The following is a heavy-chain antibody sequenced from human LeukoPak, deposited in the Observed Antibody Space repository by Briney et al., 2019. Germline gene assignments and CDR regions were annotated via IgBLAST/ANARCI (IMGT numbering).Heavy chain of an antibody. CDR3: AKAEVKSYYLFDY. V-gene: IGHV3-23*01. J-gene: IGHJ4*02. CDR2: ISGSGGST. D-gene: IGHD1-26*01. CDR1: GFTFSSYA. Sequence: GGSLRLSCAVSGFTFSSYAMSWVRQAPGKGLEWVSAISGSGGSTYYADSVKGRFTISRDNSKNTLYLQMNSLRAEDTAVYYCAKAEVKSYYLFDYWGQGTLVTVSS.